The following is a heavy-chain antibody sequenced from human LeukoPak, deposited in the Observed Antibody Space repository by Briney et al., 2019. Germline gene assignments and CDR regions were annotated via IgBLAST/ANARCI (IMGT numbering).Heavy chain of an antibody. CDR3: ARSWFGGPFDY. CDR2: IYYSGST. D-gene: IGHD3-10*01. Sequence: SETLSLTCTVSGGSISSYYWSWIRQPPGKGLEWIGYIYYSGSTNYNPSLKSRVTISVDTSKNQFSLKLSSVTAADTAVYYCARSWFGGPFDYWGQRPLVAVSS. V-gene: IGHV4-59*01. CDR1: GGSISSYY. J-gene: IGHJ4*02.